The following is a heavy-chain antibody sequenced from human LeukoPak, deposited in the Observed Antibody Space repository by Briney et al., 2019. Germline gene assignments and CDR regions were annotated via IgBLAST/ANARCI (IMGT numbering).Heavy chain of an antibody. V-gene: IGHV4-61*01. CDR1: GGSVSSGSFY. CDR3: ARSSFCGWYCVGWFDP. Sequence: PSETLSLTCTVSGGSVSSGSFYWSWIRQPPGKGLEWIGYIYYSGSTNYNPSLKSRVTISVDTSKNQFSLKLSSVTAADTAVYYCARSSFCGWYCVGWFDPWGQGTLVTVSS. J-gene: IGHJ5*02. CDR2: IYYSGST. D-gene: IGHD6-19*01.